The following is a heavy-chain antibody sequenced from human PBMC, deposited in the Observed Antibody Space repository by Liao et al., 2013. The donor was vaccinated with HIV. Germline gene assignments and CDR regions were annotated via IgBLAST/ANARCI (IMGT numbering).Heavy chain of an antibody. J-gene: IGHJ3*02. V-gene: IGHV4-4*07. Sequence: VQLQEAGPGLVKPSETLSLNCTVSGGSINSYYWNWIRQPAGKGLEWIGRIYTSGTTNYNSSLKSRVTISVDTSKNQFSLKLTSVTAADTAVYYCARNMGRLTGSAFDIWGQGTMVTVSS. CDR3: ARNMGRLTGSAFDI. CDR1: GGSINSYY. CDR2: IYTSGTT. D-gene: IGHD2-15*01.